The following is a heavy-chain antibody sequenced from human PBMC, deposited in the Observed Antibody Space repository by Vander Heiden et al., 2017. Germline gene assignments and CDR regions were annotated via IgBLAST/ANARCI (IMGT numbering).Heavy chain of an antibody. CDR1: GYTLTGYY. CDR2: INPTSGGT. CDR3: ARDNRGMAAFDI. V-gene: IGHV1-2*06. J-gene: IGHJ3*02. Sequence: QVQLVQSGAEGKKHGASVKVSCKATGYTLTGYYMHCVRQVPGQGLEWMVRINPTSGGTNYAQKFQGRVTMTRDTSISTAYMELSRLRSDDTAVYYCARDNRGMAAFDIWGQGPMVTVSS.